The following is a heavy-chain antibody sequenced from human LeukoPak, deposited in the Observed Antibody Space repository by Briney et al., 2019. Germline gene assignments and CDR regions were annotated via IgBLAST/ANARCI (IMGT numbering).Heavy chain of an antibody. V-gene: IGHV3-48*04. CDR3: ARDRGGSYSAIDY. CDR2: ISSSSSTI. CDR1: GFTFSSYS. D-gene: IGHD1-26*01. Sequence: GGSLRLSCAASGFTFSSYSMNWVRQAPGKGLEWVSFISSSSSTIYYADSVKGRFTISRDNAKNSLYLQMNSLRAEDTAVYYCARDRGGSYSAIDYWGEGTLVTVSS. J-gene: IGHJ4*02.